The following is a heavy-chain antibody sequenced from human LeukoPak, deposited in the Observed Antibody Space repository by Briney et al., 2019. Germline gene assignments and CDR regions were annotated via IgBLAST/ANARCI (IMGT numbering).Heavy chain of an antibody. V-gene: IGHV6-1*01. J-gene: IGHJ4*02. CDR1: GDSVSSNSAA. CDR2: TYYRSKWYN. Sequence: SQTLSLTCAISGDSVSSNSAAWNWIRQSPSRGLEWLGRTYYRSKWYNDYAVSVKSRITINPDTSKNQFSLQLNSVTPEDTAVYYCARTRTDGSGSSFYYFDYWGQGTLVTVSS. D-gene: IGHD3-10*01. CDR3: ARTRTDGSGSSFYYFDY.